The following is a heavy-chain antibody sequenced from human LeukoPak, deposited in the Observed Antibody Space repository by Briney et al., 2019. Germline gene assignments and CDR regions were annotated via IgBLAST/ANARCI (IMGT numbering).Heavy chain of an antibody. CDR1: GYTFTSYD. V-gene: IGHV1-8*01. J-gene: IGHJ6*03. D-gene: IGHD3-9*01. CDR3: GRXXYXDXXLXXYYYYYMDV. CDR2: MNPNSGNT. Sequence: KXSGYTFTSYDINWVRQATGQGLEWMGWMNPNSGNTGYAQKFQGRVTMTRKTSISKAYMELSRQRYEDTAGYECGRXXYXDXXLXXYYYYYMDVWGKGTTVTISS.